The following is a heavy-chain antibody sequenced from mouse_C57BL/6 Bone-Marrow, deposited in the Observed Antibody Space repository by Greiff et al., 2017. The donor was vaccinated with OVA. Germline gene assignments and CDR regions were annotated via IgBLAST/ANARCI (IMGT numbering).Heavy chain of an antibody. V-gene: IGHV1-81*01. CDR3: ARSSDYDQAWFAY. CDR1: GYTFTSYG. CDR2: IYPRSGNT. Sequence: VQLQQSGAELARPGASVKLSCKASGYTFTSYGISWVKQRTGQGLEWIGEIYPRSGNTYYNEKFKGKATLTADKSSSTAYMELRSLTSEDSAVYFCARSSDYDQAWFAYWGQGTLVTVSA. D-gene: IGHD2-4*01. J-gene: IGHJ3*01.